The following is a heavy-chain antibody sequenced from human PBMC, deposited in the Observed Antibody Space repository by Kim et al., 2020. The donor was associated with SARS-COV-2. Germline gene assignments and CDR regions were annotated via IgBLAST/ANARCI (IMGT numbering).Heavy chain of an antibody. CDR1: GFTFSSYG. J-gene: IGHJ4*02. CDR2: ISYDGSNK. D-gene: IGHD6-19*01. Sequence: GGSLRLSCAASGFTFSSYGMHWVRQAPGKGLEWVAVISYDGSNKYYADSVKGRFTISRDNSKNTLYLQMNSLRAEDTAVYYCAKESSGWPGPFDYWGQGTLVTVSS. CDR3: AKESSGWPGPFDY. V-gene: IGHV3-30*18.